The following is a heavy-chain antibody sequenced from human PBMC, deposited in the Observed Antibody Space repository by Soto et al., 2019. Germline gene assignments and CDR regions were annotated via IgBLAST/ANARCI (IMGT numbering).Heavy chain of an antibody. Sequence: QVQLVQSGGEVTKPGASVKVSCKSSGYTFTSYGVSWVRQAPGQGLEWMGGISAYTGNTKQAQKFQDRVTLPTEASTGTAFPELRNLRSDDTAVYYCAGDRCTTAICYTHHLDAWGQGTTVTVSS. CDR3: AGDRCTTAICYTHHLDA. D-gene: IGHD2-2*01. CDR1: GYTFTSYG. J-gene: IGHJ6*02. V-gene: IGHV1-18*04. CDR2: ISAYTGNT.